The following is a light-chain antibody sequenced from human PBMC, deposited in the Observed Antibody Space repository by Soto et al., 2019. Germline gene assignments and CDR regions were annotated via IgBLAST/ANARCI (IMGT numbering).Light chain of an antibody. Sequence: EKILPQSPASRPLSPGERAPPSSRPSQRVKTTLAGYQQKPGQAPRLLIYGASTRATGIPGRFRGSGSGTEFTLTITSLQSEDFAVYFCQQYNNLPPDTFGQGTKLEIK. CDR2: GAS. V-gene: IGKV3-15*01. CDR3: QQYNNLPPDT. CDR1: QRVKTT. J-gene: IGKJ2*01.